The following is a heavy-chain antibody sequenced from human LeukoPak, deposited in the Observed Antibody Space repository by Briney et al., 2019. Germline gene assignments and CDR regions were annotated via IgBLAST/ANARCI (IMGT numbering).Heavy chain of an antibody. J-gene: IGHJ5*02. CDR1: GYTFTSYG. CDR3: ARDGGYCSGGSCGWFDP. CDR2: ISAYNGNT. D-gene: IGHD2-15*01. V-gene: IGHV1-18*01. Sequence: ASVKVSCKASGYTFTSYGISWVRQAPGQGLEWMGWISAYNGNTNYAQKLQGRVTMTTDTSTSTAYMELRSLRSDDTAAYYCARDGGYCSGGSCGWFDPWGQGTLVTVSS.